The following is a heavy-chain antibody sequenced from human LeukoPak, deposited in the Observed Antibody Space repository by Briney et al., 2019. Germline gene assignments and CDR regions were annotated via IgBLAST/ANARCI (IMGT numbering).Heavy chain of an antibody. CDR1: GFTLSDHA. Sequence: RGSLSLSCAASGFTLSDHAMSWVRQAPGKGLEWGTAMSGSGGGGIIYYADSVKGRFTVSRDNSKNTLFLQMSSLRAEDTALYYCARADDGTGYPQLPSDYWGQGTVVTVSS. CDR3: ARADDGTGYPQLPSDY. V-gene: IGHV3-23*01. D-gene: IGHD3-22*01. CDR2: MSGSGGGGII. J-gene: IGHJ4*02.